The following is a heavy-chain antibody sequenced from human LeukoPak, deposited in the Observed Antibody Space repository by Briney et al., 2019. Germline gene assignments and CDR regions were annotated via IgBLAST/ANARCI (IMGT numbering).Heavy chain of an antibody. J-gene: IGHJ6*02. Sequence: LQTLSVTRTVSGGSISSGAYYSSWIRQHPGEGLEWIGYIYYSGSTYYNPSLKSRVTISVDTSKNQFSLKLSSVSAADTAVYYCARYMVRGVYYYGMDVWGQGTTVTVSS. CDR1: GGSISSGAYY. CDR2: IYYSGST. V-gene: IGHV4-31*03. CDR3: ARYMVRGVYYYGMDV. D-gene: IGHD3-10*01.